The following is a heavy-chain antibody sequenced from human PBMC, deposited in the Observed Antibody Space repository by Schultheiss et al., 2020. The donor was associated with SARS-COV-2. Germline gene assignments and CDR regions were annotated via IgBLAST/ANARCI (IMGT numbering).Heavy chain of an antibody. V-gene: IGHV4-39*07. CDR2: INHSGST. CDR3: ARLTPPPDSSGYYDAFDI. CDR1: GGSISSSSYY. J-gene: IGHJ3*02. D-gene: IGHD3-22*01. Sequence: SETLSLTCTVSGGSISSSSYYWSWIRQPPGKGLEWIGEINHSGSTNYNPSLKSRVTISVDTSKNQFSLKLSSVTAADTAVYYCARLTPPPDSSGYYDAFDIWGQGTMVTVSS.